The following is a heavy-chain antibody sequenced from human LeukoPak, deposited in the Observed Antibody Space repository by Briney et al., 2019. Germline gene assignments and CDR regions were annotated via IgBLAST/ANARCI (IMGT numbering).Heavy chain of an antibody. CDR2: ISSSSSYI. D-gene: IGHD3-22*01. CDR3: ARDPGKSYYYDSSAIDY. CDR1: GFTFSSYS. V-gene: IGHV3-21*01. Sequence: GGSLRLSCAASGFTFSSYSMNWVRQAPGKALEWVSSISSSSSYIYYADSVKGRFTISRDNAKNSLYLQMNSLRAEDTAVYYCARDPGKSYYYDSSAIDYWGQGTLVTVSS. J-gene: IGHJ4*02.